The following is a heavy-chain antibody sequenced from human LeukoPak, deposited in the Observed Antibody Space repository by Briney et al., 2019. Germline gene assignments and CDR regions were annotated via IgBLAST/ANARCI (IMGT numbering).Heavy chain of an antibody. J-gene: IGHJ6*02. CDR1: GGSFSGYY. Sequence: SETLSLTCAVYGGSFSGYYWSWIRQPPGKGLEWIGEINHSGSTNYNPSLKSRVTISVDTSKNQFPLKLSSVTAADTAVYYCAGVYYYYGMDVWGQGTTVTVSS. CDR3: AGVYYYYGMDV. CDR2: INHSGST. V-gene: IGHV4-34*01.